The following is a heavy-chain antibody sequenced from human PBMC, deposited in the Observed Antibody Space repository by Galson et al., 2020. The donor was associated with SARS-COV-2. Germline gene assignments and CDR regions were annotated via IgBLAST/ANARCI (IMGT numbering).Heavy chain of an antibody. CDR3: ARGHYGRDY. V-gene: IGHV3-7*04. D-gene: IGHD4-17*01. CDR2: INLDGSEK. J-gene: IGHJ4*02. Sequence: GESLKISCAASGFTFRSHWMSWVRQAPGKGLEWVATINLDGSEKYYVDSVKGRFTISRDNARNSLYLQIDSLRVDDTAIYYCARGHYGRDYWGQGTLVTVSS. CDR1: GFTFRSHW.